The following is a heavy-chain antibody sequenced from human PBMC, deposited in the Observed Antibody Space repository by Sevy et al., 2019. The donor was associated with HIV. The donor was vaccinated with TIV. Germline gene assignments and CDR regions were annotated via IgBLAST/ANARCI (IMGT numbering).Heavy chain of an antibody. J-gene: IGHJ4*02. D-gene: IGHD3-3*01. V-gene: IGHV1-46*01. CDR1: GYTISTYY. Sequence: ASVKVSCKASGYTISTYYMHWVRQAPGQGLEWMGIINPSGGSTDYSQKFQGRVSMTRDTSTSTVYMELSSLRSEDTAVYYCAREEWLKFFDYWGQGTLVTVSP. CDR3: AREEWLKFFDY. CDR2: INPSGGST.